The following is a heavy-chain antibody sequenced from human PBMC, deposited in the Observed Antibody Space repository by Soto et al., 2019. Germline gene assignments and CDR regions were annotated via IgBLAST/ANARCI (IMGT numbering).Heavy chain of an antibody. D-gene: IGHD2-15*01. Sequence: GESVKISCKASGYSFTSYWIGWVRQTPGKGLEWMGMILPDDADSRYSPSFEGHVTISADRSTHTAFLHLRSLEAPDTATYFCARQGFSKPDLYAADVWGQGTTVTVSS. CDR2: ILPDDADS. V-gene: IGHV5-51*01. CDR1: GYSFTSYW. CDR3: ARQGFSKPDLYAADV. J-gene: IGHJ6*02.